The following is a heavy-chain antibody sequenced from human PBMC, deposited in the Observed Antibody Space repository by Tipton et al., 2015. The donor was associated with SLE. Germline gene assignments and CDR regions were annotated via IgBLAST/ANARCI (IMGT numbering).Heavy chain of an antibody. CDR1: SGSISSHS. Sequence: TLSLTCTVSSGSISSHSWTWIRRTPGKGLEWIGYFHYSGSTNYNPPLRSRVTMSVDTSKSQFSPKLNSITAADTAVYYCARGPLPYGSGSYFDSWGQGTLVSVSS. V-gene: IGHV4-59*08. CDR3: ARGPLPYGSGSYFDS. CDR2: FHYSGST. D-gene: IGHD3-10*01. J-gene: IGHJ4*02.